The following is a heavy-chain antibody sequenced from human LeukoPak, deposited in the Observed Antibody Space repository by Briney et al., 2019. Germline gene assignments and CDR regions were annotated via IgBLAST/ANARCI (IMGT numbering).Heavy chain of an antibody. Sequence: SETLSLTCAVYGGSFSGYYWSWIRQPPGKGLEWIGEINHSGSTNYNPSLKSRVTISVDTSKNQFSLKLSSVTAADTAVYYCARAGQGVVVPAARNYGMDVWGKGTTVTVSS. CDR2: INHSGST. CDR3: ARAGQGVVVPAARNYGMDV. J-gene: IGHJ6*04. V-gene: IGHV4-34*01. CDR1: GGSFSGYY. D-gene: IGHD2-2*01.